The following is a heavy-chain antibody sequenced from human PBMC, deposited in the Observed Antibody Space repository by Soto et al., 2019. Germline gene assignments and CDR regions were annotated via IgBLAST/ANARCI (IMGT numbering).Heavy chain of an antibody. CDR1: GYTFTSYA. CDR2: INAGNGNT. Sequence: ASVKVSCKASGYTFTSYAMHWVRQAPGQRLEWMGWINAGNGNTEYSQKFQGRVTITRDTSASTAYMELSSLRSEDTAMYYCASGLTGYYRGYYYGMDVWGQGTTVTVSS. V-gene: IGHV1-3*01. CDR3: ASGLTGYYRGYYYGMDV. J-gene: IGHJ6*02. D-gene: IGHD3-9*01.